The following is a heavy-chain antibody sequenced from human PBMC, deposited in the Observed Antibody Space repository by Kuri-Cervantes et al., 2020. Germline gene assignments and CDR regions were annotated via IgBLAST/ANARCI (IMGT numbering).Heavy chain of an antibody. CDR1: GSSIGSNS. CDR3: AKTLHNYYAYYYGLDD. Sequence: GESLKISCNVSGSSIGSNSYYWGWIRQPPGKGLEWVAVISYAGNNKDYADSVKVRFTSSRDNSKNTLYLQMNSLGAEDTAVDYCAKTLHNYYAYYYGLDDWGQGTTVTVSS. D-gene: IGHD3-10*01. V-gene: IGHV3-30-3*01. J-gene: IGHJ6*02. CDR2: ISYAGNNK.